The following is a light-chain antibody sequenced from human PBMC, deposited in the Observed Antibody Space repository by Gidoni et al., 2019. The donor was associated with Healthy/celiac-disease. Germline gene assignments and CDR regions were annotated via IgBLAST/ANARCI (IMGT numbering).Light chain of an antibody. J-gene: IGKJ2*03. CDR2: DAS. Sequence: EIVLTQSPATLSLSPGERATLSCRASQSVSSYLAWYHQQPGQAPRLFIYDASNRATGIPARFSGSGSGTDFTLTISSLEPEDFAVYYCQQRSNWPPTSFGQGTKLEIK. V-gene: IGKV3-11*01. CDR1: QSVSSY. CDR3: QQRSNWPPTS.